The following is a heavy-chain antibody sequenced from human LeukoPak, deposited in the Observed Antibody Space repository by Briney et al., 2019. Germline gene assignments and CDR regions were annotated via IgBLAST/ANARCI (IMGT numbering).Heavy chain of an antibody. CDR3: ARGKYSGYDYYYYMDV. D-gene: IGHD5-12*01. V-gene: IGHV4-4*07. CDR2: IHTSGST. Sequence: SETLSLTCTVSGGSISTYYWSWIRQPAGKGLEWIGRIHTSGSTDYNPSLKSRVTMSVDTSKNQFSLKLSSVTAADTAVYYCARGKYSGYDYYYYMDVWGKGTTVTVSS. J-gene: IGHJ6*03. CDR1: GGSISTYY.